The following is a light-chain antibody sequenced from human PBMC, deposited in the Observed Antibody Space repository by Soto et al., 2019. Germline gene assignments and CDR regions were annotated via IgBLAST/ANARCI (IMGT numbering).Light chain of an antibody. CDR2: AAS. CDR1: QTISSY. J-gene: IGKJ1*01. Sequence: DIQMTQSPSSLSASVGDRVTITCRASQTISSYFNWYQQKTGKAPKLLIYAASSLQSGVPSRFSGSGSRTDFTLTINSLQPEDFATYYCQQSYNTPPTFGQGTKVEIK. CDR3: QQSYNTPPT. V-gene: IGKV1-39*01.